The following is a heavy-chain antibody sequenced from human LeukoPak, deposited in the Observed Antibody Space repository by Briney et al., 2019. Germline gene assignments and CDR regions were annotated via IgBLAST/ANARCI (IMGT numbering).Heavy chain of an antibody. CDR3: ARSLLD. CDR1: GFTFSTHR. Sequence: GGSLRLSCAASGFTFSTHRMHWVRQAPGKGLVWVSQINSDGSTTIYADSVEGRFTISRDNAKNTVYLQMNRLGAEDTAVYYCARSLLDWGHGTLVTVSS. D-gene: IGHD2-21*01. CDR2: INSDGSTT. V-gene: IGHV3-74*01. J-gene: IGHJ4*01.